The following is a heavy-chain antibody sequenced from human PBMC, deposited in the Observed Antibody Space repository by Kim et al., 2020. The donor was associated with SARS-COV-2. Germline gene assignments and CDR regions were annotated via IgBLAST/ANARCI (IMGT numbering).Heavy chain of an antibody. CDR2: IRYDGSNK. D-gene: IGHD1-26*01. V-gene: IGHV3-30*18. Sequence: GGSLRLSCAASGFTFNTYGMHWVRQAPGKGLEWVAGIRYDGSNKYYADSVKGRFTISRDNSKNTLYLQMNSLRIEDTAVYYCAKSFSGSYFGYDYWGQGTLVTVSS. J-gene: IGHJ4*02. CDR3: AKSFSGSYFGYDY. CDR1: GFTFNTYG.